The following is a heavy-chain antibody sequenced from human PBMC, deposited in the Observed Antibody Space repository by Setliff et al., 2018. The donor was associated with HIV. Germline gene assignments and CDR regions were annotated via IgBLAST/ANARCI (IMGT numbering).Heavy chain of an antibody. Sequence: SETLSLTCNVYGGSLSGDSWNWIRQPPGKGLEWIGEISHSGGTKYNPSLKSRVTISVDMSKNHFSLSLTSVTAADTAIYFCARKGWNAYEAFDYWGQGSLVTVSS. J-gene: IGHJ4*02. V-gene: IGHV4-34*01. CDR2: ISHSGGT. CDR3: ARKGWNAYEAFDY. CDR1: GGSLSGDS. D-gene: IGHD1-1*01.